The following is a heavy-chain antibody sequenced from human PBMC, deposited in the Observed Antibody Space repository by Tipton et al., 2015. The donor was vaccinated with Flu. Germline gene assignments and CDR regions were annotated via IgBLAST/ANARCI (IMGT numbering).Heavy chain of an antibody. D-gene: IGHD2-2*01. CDR1: GGSFSGYY. CDR2: INHSGST. CDR3: ARDDRVVVVPAAMGFLYGMDV. Sequence: LRLSCAVYGGSFSGYYWCWIRQPPGKGLEWIGEINHSGSTNYNPSLKSRVTISVDTSKNQFSLKLSSVTAADTAVYYCARDDRVVVVPAAMGFLYGMDVWGQGTTVTVSS. J-gene: IGHJ6*02. V-gene: IGHV4-34*01.